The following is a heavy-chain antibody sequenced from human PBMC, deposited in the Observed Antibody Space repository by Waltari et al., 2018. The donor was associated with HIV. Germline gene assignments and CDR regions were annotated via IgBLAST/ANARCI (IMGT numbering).Heavy chain of an antibody. V-gene: IGHV3-21*04. CDR1: GFAFSHYS. D-gene: IGHD5-18*01. J-gene: IGHJ5*02. CDR3: VRDDPGYGPIDH. Sequence: LVESGGGVVKTGESLRLTCEAAGFAFSHYSFNWVRQRPRGGLGWVASIRRATNEKSYLDSVRGRFVISRDDSESSVHLQMDSLKKEDTGKYFCVRDDPGYGPIDHWGRGTLVTV. CDR2: IRRATNEK.